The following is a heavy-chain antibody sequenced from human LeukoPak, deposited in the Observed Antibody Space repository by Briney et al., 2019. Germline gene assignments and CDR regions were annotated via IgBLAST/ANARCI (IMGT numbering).Heavy chain of an antibody. V-gene: IGHV3-11*04. CDR1: GFTFSDYY. D-gene: IGHD2-2*01. Sequence: GGSLRLSCAASGFTFSDYYMSWIRQAPGKGLEWVSYISSSGSTIYYADSVKGRFTISRDNAKNSLYLQMNSLRAEDTAVYYCARAPPYCSSTSCYFSYWGQGTLVTVSS. CDR3: ARAPPYCSSTSCYFSY. J-gene: IGHJ4*02. CDR2: ISSSGSTI.